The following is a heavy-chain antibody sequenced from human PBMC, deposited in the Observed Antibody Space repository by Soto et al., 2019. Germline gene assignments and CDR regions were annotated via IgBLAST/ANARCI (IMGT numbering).Heavy chain of an antibody. D-gene: IGHD3-10*01. J-gene: IGHJ4*02. CDR1: GGSITSGPYY. CDR2: IYYSGRT. Sequence: QVQLQESGPGLVKPSQTLSLTCSVSGGSITSGPYYWSWIRQHPGTGLEWIGFIYYSGRTYYNPSLKSRVTISLDTSENQFSLKLNSVTAADTAVYYCARDLRGGTLFDYWGQGALVTVSS. V-gene: IGHV4-31*03. CDR3: ARDLRGGTLFDY.